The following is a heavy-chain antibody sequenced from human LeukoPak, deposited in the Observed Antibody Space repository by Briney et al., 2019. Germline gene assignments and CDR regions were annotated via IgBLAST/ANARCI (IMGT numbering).Heavy chain of an antibody. CDR3: AGAYYDILTGSADAFDI. CDR2: IYYSGST. V-gene: IGHV4-38-2*01. D-gene: IGHD3-9*01. Sequence: GSLRLSCAASGFTFSDYYMSWIRQPPGKGLEWIGSIYYSGSTYYNPSLKSRVTISVDRSKNQFSLKLSSVTAADTAVYYCAGAYYDILTGSADAFDIWGQGTMVTVSS. J-gene: IGHJ3*02. CDR1: GFTFSDYY.